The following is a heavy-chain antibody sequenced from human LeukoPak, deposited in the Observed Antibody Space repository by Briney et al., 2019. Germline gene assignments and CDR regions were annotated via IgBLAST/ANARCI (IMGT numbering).Heavy chain of an antibody. CDR1: GFTFSSYA. D-gene: IGHD4-17*01. Sequence: GGSLRLSCAASGFTFSSYAMHWVRQAPGKGLEWVAVISYDGSNKYYADSVKGRFTISRDDSKNTLSLQMSGLRAEDTALYYCTTEVPNGDLRFDYWGQGTLVTVSS. CDR3: TTEVPNGDLRFDY. CDR2: ISYDGSNK. V-gene: IGHV3-30-3*01. J-gene: IGHJ4*02.